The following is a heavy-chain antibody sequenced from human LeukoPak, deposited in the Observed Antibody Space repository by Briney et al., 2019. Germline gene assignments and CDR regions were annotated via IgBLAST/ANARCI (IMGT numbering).Heavy chain of an antibody. J-gene: IGHJ4*02. Sequence: GRSLTLYCAASVFTPGSYGIHWVRQAPGKGLEWVAVIWYDGSKTYYADSVKGRFTISRDSSKKTLSLQMNSLRAEDTAVYYCAMDGNYRFDYWGQGVLVTVSS. V-gene: IGHV3-33*01. CDR1: VFTPGSYG. CDR2: IWYDGSKT. D-gene: IGHD3-16*02. CDR3: AMDGNYRFDY.